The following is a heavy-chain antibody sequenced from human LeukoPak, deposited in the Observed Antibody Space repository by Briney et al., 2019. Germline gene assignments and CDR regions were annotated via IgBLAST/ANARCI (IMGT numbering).Heavy chain of an antibody. V-gene: IGHV3-48*01. D-gene: IGHD2-2*01. Sequence: PGGSLRLYCAASGFTFSSYSVNWVRQAPGKGLEWVSYISSSSSTIYYADSVKGRLTISRDNAKNSLYLQMNSLRAEDTAVYYCARGSLGYCSSTSWPSMCRDAFDIWGQGTMVTVSS. CDR2: ISSSSSTI. CDR3: ARGSLGYCSSTSWPSMCRDAFDI. CDR1: GFTFSSYS. J-gene: IGHJ3*02.